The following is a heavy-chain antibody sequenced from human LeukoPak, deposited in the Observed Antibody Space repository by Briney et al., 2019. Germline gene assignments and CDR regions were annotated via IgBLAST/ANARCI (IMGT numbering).Heavy chain of an antibody. V-gene: IGHV4-39*07. CDR1: DDSISSSSYY. Sequence: SETLSLTCTASDDSISSSSYYWGWIRQPPGKGLEWIGSIYYSGRTFYNPSLKSRVTVSVDTSKRQFSLNLSSVTAADTAVYYCARDRVDSSSYYPSYYYYGMDVWGQGTTVTVSS. D-gene: IGHD3-22*01. J-gene: IGHJ6*02. CDR2: IYYSGRT. CDR3: ARDRVDSSSYYPSYYYYGMDV.